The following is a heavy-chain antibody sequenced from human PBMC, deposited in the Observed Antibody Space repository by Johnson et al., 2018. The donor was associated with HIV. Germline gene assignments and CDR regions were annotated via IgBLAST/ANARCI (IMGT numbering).Heavy chain of an antibody. CDR3: ARDQGWGDAFDI. J-gene: IGHJ3*02. V-gene: IGHV3-30*04. Sequence: QVQLVESGGGVVQPGRSLRLSCAASGFSFSPYALHWVRQTPGKGLEWVAVISHDGSKKYYADSVEGRFTISRDYAKNSLYLQMNSLRAEDTAVYYCARDQGWGDAFDIWGQGTMVIVSS. CDR1: GFSFSPYA. D-gene: IGHD3-16*01. CDR2: ISHDGSKK.